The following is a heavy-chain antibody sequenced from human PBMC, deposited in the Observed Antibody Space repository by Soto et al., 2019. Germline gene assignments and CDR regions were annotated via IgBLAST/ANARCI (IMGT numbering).Heavy chain of an antibody. CDR1: GVSFSGYY. Sequence: QVQLQQWGAGLLKPSETLSLTCAVYGVSFSGYYWSWIRQPPGKGLEWIGEINHSGSTNYTPSLTSRVTISVDTSKNQFSRKLSSVSDADTTVYYCARGQSSLLLDCWGQGVLVTVSS. CDR3: ARGQSSLLLDC. CDR2: INHSGST. V-gene: IGHV4-34*01. J-gene: IGHJ4*02. D-gene: IGHD2-8*02.